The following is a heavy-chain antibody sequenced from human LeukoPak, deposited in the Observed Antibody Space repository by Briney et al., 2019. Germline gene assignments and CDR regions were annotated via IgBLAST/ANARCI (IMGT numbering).Heavy chain of an antibody. CDR2: TSYDGSNK. J-gene: IGHJ4*02. V-gene: IGHV3-30*19. Sequence: RPGGSLRLSCAASGFTFSSYGMHWVRQAPGKGLEWVAVTSYDGSNKYYADSVKGRFTISRDNSKNTLYLQMNSLRAEDTAVYYCARDYVLLWFGELGQGYFDYWGQGTLVTVSS. CDR3: ARDYVLLWFGELGQGYFDY. D-gene: IGHD3-10*01. CDR1: GFTFSSYG.